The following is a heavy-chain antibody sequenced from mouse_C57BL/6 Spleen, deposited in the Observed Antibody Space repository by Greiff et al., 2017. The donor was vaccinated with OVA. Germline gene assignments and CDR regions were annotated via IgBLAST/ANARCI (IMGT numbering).Heavy chain of an antibody. CDR1: GFTFTDYY. CDR3: AREGTAQATDFDY. J-gene: IGHJ2*01. Sequence: EVQLQQSGPVLVKPGPSVKISCKASGFTFTDYYMHWVKQSHGKSLEWIGLVYHFHGGTSYNQKFKGKATLDVDTSSSTAYLELNRLSAEDSAVYYCAREGTAQATDFDYWGQGTTLTVSS. D-gene: IGHD3-2*02. V-gene: IGHV1-36*01. CDR2: VYHFHGGT.